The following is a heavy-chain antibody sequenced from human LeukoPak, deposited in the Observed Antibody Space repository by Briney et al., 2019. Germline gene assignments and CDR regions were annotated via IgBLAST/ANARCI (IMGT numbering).Heavy chain of an antibody. CDR1: GFTFSSYG. Sequence: GGSLRLSCAASGFTFSSYGMSWVRQAPGKGLEWVANIKQDGSEKYYVDSVKGRFTVSRDNAENSLYLQMSSLRAEDTAVYYCARGSSGWYYFDYWGQGTLVTVSS. J-gene: IGHJ4*02. D-gene: IGHD6-19*01. CDR2: IKQDGSEK. CDR3: ARGSSGWYYFDY. V-gene: IGHV3-7*03.